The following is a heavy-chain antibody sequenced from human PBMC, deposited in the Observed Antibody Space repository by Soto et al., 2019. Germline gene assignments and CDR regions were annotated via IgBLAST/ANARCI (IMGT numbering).Heavy chain of an antibody. V-gene: IGHV3-23*01. CDR2: IGGSGGNR. J-gene: IGHJ4*02. D-gene: IGHD4-4*01. CDR3: ARVASDYINSVDH. Sequence: EVQLLESGGGLVQPGGSLRLSCAASGFTFNAYAMPWVRQAPGKGLEWVSAIGGSGGNRYYAASVKGRFTISRDNSKDTLDLQMNRLRVEDTAVYYCARVASDYINSVDHWGQGILVTVSS. CDR1: GFTFNAYA.